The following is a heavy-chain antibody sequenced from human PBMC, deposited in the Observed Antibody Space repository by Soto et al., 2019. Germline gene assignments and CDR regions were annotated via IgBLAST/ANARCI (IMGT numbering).Heavy chain of an antibody. CDR3: ARVRRNDASDYYGMDV. CDR1: GFSFSSST. J-gene: IGHJ6*02. V-gene: IGHV3-48*02. D-gene: IGHD1-1*01. Sequence: GGSLRLSCAASGFSFSSSTMNWVRQAPGKGLEWVSYISSGSTTIYYAESVKGRFTISRDNGKNSLYLQMNSLRDEDTAVYYCARVRRNDASDYYGMDVWVQGTTVTVSS. CDR2: ISSGSTTI.